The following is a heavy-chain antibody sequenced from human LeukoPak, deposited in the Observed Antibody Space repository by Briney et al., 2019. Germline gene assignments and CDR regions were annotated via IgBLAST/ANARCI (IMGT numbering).Heavy chain of an antibody. V-gene: IGHV3-13*01. CDR3: ARAHSEDEESYYYGMDV. CDR1: GFTFSSYD. J-gene: IGHJ6*02. D-gene: IGHD3-10*01. CDR2: IGTAGDT. Sequence: GGSLRLSCAASGFTFSSYDMHWVRQATGKGLEWVSAIGTAGDTYYPGSVKGRFAISRENAKNSLYLQMNSLRAGDTAVYYCARAHSEDEESYYYGMDVWGQGTTVTVSS.